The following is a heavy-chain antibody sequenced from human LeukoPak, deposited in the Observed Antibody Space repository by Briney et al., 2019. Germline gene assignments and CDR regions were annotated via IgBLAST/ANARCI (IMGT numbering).Heavy chain of an antibody. CDR3: AKDIYYYDSSGYYPTLGY. Sequence: GGSLRLSCAASGFTFDDYAMHWVRQAPGKGLEWVSLISGDGGSTYYADSVKGRFTISRDNSKNSLYLQMNSLRTEDTALYYCAKDIYYYDSSGYYPTLGYWGQGTLVTVSS. D-gene: IGHD3-22*01. J-gene: IGHJ4*02. V-gene: IGHV3-43*02. CDR2: ISGDGGST. CDR1: GFTFDDYA.